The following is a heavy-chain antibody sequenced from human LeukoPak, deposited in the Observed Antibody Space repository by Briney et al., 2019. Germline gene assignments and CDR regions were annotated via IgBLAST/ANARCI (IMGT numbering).Heavy chain of an antibody. Sequence: PSETLSLTCAVYGGSLSGYYWSWIRQPPGKGLEWIGEINHSGSTNYNPSLKSRVTISVDTSKNQFSLKLSSVTAADTAVYYCARVSMYYGSGSYYTYYYYYMDVWGKGTTVTVSS. CDR2: INHSGST. J-gene: IGHJ6*03. D-gene: IGHD3-10*01. CDR3: ARVSMYYGSGSYYTYYYYYMDV. V-gene: IGHV4-34*01. CDR1: GGSLSGYY.